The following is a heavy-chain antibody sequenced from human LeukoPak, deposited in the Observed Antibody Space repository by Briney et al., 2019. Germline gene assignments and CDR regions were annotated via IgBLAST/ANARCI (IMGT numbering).Heavy chain of an antibody. D-gene: IGHD6-19*01. CDR3: ARYTTAGYSSGWYGPSFDY. CDR1: GFTFSSYW. V-gene: IGHV3-7*01. J-gene: IGHJ4*02. CDR2: IKQDGSEK. Sequence: GGSLRLSCAASGFTFSSYWMNWVRQAPGEGLEWVANIKQDGSEKYYVDSVKGRFTISRDNAKNSLYLQMNSLRAEDTAVYYCARYTTAGYSSGWYGPSFDYWGQGTLVTVSS.